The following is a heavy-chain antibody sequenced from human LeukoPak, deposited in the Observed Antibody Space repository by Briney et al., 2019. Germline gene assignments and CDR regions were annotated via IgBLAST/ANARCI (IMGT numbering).Heavy chain of an antibody. CDR3: AKAGGPIPLYGMDV. D-gene: IGHD2-21*01. CDR2: ISGSGGST. Sequence: PGGSLRLSCAASGFTFSSYAMSWVRQAPGKGLEWVSAISGSGGSTYYADSVKGRFTISRDNSKNTLYLQMNSLRAEDTAVYYCAKAGGPIPLYGMDVWGQGTLVTVSS. CDR1: GFTFSSYA. V-gene: IGHV3-23*01. J-gene: IGHJ6*02.